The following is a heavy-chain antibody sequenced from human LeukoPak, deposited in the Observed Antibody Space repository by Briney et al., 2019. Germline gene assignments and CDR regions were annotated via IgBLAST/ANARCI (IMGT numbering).Heavy chain of an antibody. CDR2: ISNSGNNI. CDR3: ARVGAFYSFYFGMDI. Sequence: GGSLRLSCVASGFIFSSYEMNWVRQAPGKGLEWGSYISNSGNNIDYADSVKGRFTISRDNAKNSQYLQMNNLRAEDTAVYYCARVGAFYSFYFGMDIWGQGTTVAVSS. V-gene: IGHV3-48*03. J-gene: IGHJ6*02. CDR1: GFIFSSYE. D-gene: IGHD4-17*01.